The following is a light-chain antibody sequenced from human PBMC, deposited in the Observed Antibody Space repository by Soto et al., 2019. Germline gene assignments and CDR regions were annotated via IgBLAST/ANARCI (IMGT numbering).Light chain of an antibody. V-gene: IGLV2-14*01. J-gene: IGLJ2*01. CDR2: DVS. Sequence: QSALTQPASVSGSPGQSITISCTGTNSDVGGYDHVSWYQQYAGKAPKLMIYDVSSRPSGVSNRFSGSKSGNTASLTISGLQVEDEADYYCSSYTSSSTVFGGGTQLTVL. CDR3: SSYTSSSTV. CDR1: NSDVGGYDH.